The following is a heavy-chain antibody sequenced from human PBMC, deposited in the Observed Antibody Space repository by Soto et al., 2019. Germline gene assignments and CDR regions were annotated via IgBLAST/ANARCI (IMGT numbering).Heavy chain of an antibody. J-gene: IGHJ4*02. CDR3: ARARYSSSVDY. CDR1: GYTFTSYG. Sequence: KLSCKAAGYTFTSYGISWLRQAPGQGLEWMGWISAYNGNTNYAQKLQGRVTMTTDTSTSTAYMELRSLRSDDTAVYYCARARYSSSVDYWGQGTLVTVSS. D-gene: IGHD6-6*01. CDR2: ISAYNGNT. V-gene: IGHV1-18*01.